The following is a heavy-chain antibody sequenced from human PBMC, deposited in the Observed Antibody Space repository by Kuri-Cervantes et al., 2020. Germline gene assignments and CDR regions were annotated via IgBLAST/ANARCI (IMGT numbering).Heavy chain of an antibody. Sequence: GESLKISCAASGFTFSSYWMSWVRQAPGKGLEWVANIKQDGSEKYYVDSVKGRFTISRDNAKNSLYLQMNSLRAEDTAVYYCARARWFRESPLAYYYMDVWGKGTTVTVSS. J-gene: IGHJ6*03. CDR1: GFTFSSYW. CDR3: ARARWFRESPLAYYYMDV. D-gene: IGHD3-10*01. V-gene: IGHV3-7*01. CDR2: IKQDGSEK.